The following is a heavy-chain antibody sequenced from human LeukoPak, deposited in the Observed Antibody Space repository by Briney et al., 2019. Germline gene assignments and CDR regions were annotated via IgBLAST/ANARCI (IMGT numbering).Heavy chain of an antibody. CDR1: GFTFSSYG. J-gene: IGHJ4*02. CDR2: ISYDGSNK. V-gene: IGHV3-30*18. D-gene: IGHD6-13*01. CDR3: AKDPGIAAATRTNYFDY. Sequence: GGSLRLSCAASGFTFSSYGMHWVRQAPGKGLEWVAVISYDGSNKYYADSVKGRFTISRDNSKNTLYLQMNSLRAEDTAVYYCAKDPGIAAATRTNYFDYWGQGTLVTVSS.